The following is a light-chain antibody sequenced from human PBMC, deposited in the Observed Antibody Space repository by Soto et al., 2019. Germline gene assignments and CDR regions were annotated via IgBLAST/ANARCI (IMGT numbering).Light chain of an antibody. Sequence: QSVLTQPPSVSGAPGQRVTISCTGSSSNIGAGYDVHWYQQLPGTAPKLLIYGNSNRPSGVPDRFSGSKSGTSASLAITGLQAEDEADYYCQSYDSSLSGWGLGGGTQLTVL. J-gene: IGLJ2*01. CDR2: GNS. V-gene: IGLV1-40*01. CDR3: QSYDSSLSGWG. CDR1: SSNIGAGYD.